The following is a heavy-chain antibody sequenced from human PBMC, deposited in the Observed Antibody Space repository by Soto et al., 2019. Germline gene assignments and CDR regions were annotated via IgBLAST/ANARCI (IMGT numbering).Heavy chain of an antibody. CDR1: GGSISSSSYY. CDR2: IYYSGST. CDR3: ARLQILAVAGTVGVWFDP. Sequence: QLQLQESGPGLVKPSETLSLTCTVSGGSISSSSYYWGWIRQPPGKGLEWIGSIYYSGSTYYNPSLKSRVTISVDTSKNQFSLKLSSVTAADTAVYYCARLQILAVAGTVGVWFDPWGQGTLVTVSS. J-gene: IGHJ5*02. D-gene: IGHD6-19*01. V-gene: IGHV4-39*01.